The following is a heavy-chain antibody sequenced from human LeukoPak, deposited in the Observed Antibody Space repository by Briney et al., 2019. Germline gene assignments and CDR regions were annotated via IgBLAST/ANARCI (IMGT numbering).Heavy chain of an antibody. V-gene: IGHV3-30*18. D-gene: IGHD6-13*01. J-gene: IGHJ4*02. CDR3: AKLIAAAGRFDY. CDR1: GFTFSSYG. CDR2: ISYDGSNK. Sequence: GRSLRLSCAASGFTFSSYGMHWVRQAPGKGLEWAAVISYDGSNKYYADSVKGRFTISRDNSKNTLYLQMNSLRAEDTAVYYCAKLIAAAGRFDYWGQGTLVTVSS.